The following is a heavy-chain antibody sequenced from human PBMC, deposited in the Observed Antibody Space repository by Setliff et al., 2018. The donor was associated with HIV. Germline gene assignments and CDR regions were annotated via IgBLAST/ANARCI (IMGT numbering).Heavy chain of an antibody. CDR2: IDHSGAT. D-gene: IGHD3-9*01. Sequence: PSETLSLTCVVSGASITDSKWWTWVRQPPGKRLEWIGEIDHSGATKYNPSLKRRVAISVETYKNQFSLSLQSVTAADAAVYYCAIRRNFDWLMTSGPFDYWGQGILVTSPQ. J-gene: IGHJ4*02. CDR1: GASITDSKW. CDR3: AIRRNFDWLMTSGPFDY. V-gene: IGHV4-4*02.